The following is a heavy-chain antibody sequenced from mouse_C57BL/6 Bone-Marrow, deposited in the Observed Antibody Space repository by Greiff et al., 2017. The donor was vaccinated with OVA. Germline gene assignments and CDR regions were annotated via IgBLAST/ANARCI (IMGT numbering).Heavy chain of an antibody. D-gene: IGHD1-1*01. Sequence: DVMLVESGGGLVQPGGSLKLSCAASGFTFSDYYMYWVRQTPEKRLEWVAYISNGGGSTYYPDTVKGRFTISRDNAKNTLYLQMSRLKSEDTAMYYCARHNYYGSSYGYFDVWGTGTTVTVSS. J-gene: IGHJ1*03. CDR3: ARHNYYGSSYGYFDV. CDR2: ISNGGGST. V-gene: IGHV5-12*01. CDR1: GFTFSDYY.